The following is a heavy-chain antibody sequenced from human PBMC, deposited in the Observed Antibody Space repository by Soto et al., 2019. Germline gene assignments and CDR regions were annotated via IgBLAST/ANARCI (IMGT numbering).Heavy chain of an antibody. CDR3: ARAGCSGGSCYASNWFDP. CDR2: ISSSSSYT. V-gene: IGHV3-11*06. D-gene: IGHD2-15*01. CDR1: GFTFSDYY. J-gene: IGHJ5*02. Sequence: GESLRLSCAASGFTFSDYYMSWVRPAPGQGLEWVSYISSSSSYTNYADSVKGRFTISRDNAKNSLYLQMNSLRAEDTAVYYCARAGCSGGSCYASNWFDPWGQGTLVTVSS.